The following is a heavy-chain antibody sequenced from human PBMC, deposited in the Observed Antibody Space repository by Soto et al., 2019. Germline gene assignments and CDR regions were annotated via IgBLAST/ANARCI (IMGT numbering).Heavy chain of an antibody. D-gene: IGHD3-22*01. CDR1: GGSISRSTYY. CDR3: ARLLVGSSGYYSRYYFDY. Sequence: PSETLSLTCTVSGGSISRSTYYWGWIRQPPGKGLEWIASISYSGSTYYYPSLKSRVTISVDTSKNQFSLKVNSVTAADTAVYYCARLLVGSSGYYSRYYFDYWGQGTLVTVSS. CDR2: ISYSGST. V-gene: IGHV4-39*01. J-gene: IGHJ4*02.